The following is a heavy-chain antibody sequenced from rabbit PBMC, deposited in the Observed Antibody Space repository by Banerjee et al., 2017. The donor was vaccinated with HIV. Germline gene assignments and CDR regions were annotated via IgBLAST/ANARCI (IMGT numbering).Heavy chain of an antibody. CDR2: IGTGSRGST. CDR3: VRVGGGYNYALNL. CDR1: GFSFSSSYW. Sequence: QSLEESGGDLVKPGASLRLTCTASGFSFSSSYWICWVRQAPGKGLEWIACIGTGSRGSTYYASWAKGRFTISKTSSTTVTLQMTSLTAADTATYFCVRVGGGYNYALNLWGQGTLVTVS. D-gene: IGHD6-1*01. J-gene: IGHJ4*01. V-gene: IGHV1S40*01.